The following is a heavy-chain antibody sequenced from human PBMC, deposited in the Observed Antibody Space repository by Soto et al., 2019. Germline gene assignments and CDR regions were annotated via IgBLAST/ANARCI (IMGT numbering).Heavy chain of an antibody. Sequence: GGSLRLSCAASGFTFSTYAMNWVRQAPGKGLEWVSGISGSGDSTYYAYSVKGRFTVSRDNSKNTLYLQMNSLRAEDTAVYYCVKGSRASRPYYFDSWGQGTLVTVSS. CDR3: VKGSRASRPYYFDS. CDR1: GFTFSTYA. J-gene: IGHJ4*02. CDR2: ISGSGDST. D-gene: IGHD3-10*01. V-gene: IGHV3-23*01.